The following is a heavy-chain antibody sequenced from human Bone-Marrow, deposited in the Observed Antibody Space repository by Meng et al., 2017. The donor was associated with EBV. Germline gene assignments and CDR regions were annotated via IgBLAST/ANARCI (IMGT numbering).Heavy chain of an antibody. CDR1: GGTFSSYA. Sequence: QVQVGQSGAEVKKPGSSVKVSCKASGGTFSSYAISWVRQAPGQGLEWMGGIIPIFGTANYAQKFQGRVTITADESTSTAYMELSSLRSEDTAVYYCAREQLEGTVATNRPFDYWGQGTLVTVSS. J-gene: IGHJ4*02. V-gene: IGHV1-69*01. CDR2: IIPIFGTA. D-gene: IGHD4-23*01. CDR3: AREQLEGTVATNRPFDY.